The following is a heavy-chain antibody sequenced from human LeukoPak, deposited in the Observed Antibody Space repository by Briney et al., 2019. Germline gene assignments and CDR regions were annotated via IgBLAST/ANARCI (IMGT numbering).Heavy chain of an antibody. CDR1: AGSINSGTYY. D-gene: IGHD6-19*01. CDR2: IYYSEST. Sequence: SETLSLTCTVSAGSINSGTYYWGWIRQPPGKGLEWIGTIYYSESTYYNPSLKSRVTISVDTSKNQFSLKLSSVTAADTAVYYCARDSPSSGWYGEKNWFDPWGQGTLVTVSS. V-gene: IGHV4-39*07. CDR3: ARDSPSSGWYGEKNWFDP. J-gene: IGHJ5*02.